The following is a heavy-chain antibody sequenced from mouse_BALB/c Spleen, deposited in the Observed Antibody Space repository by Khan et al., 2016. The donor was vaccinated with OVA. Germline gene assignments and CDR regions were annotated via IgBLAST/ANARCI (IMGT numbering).Heavy chain of an antibody. CDR3: ARISSYWYSDV. V-gene: IGHV9-1*02. CDR2: INTYTGEP. J-gene: IGHJ1*01. Sequence: QIQLVQSGPELKKPGETVKISCKASGYTFTNYGMNWVKQAPGKGVKWMGWINTYTGEPTYADDFKGRVVFSLESSTSLAYLQISNLRNEDMTTYFCARISSYWYSDVWGAGTTVTVSS. D-gene: IGHD6-2*01. CDR1: GYTFTNYG.